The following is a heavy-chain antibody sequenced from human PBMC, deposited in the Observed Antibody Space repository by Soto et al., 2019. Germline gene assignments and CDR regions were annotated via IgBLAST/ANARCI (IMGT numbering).Heavy chain of an antibody. D-gene: IGHD2-15*01. CDR2: IHYSGTT. V-gene: IGHV4-28*03. J-gene: IGHJ3*01. CDR3: ARGGGNGDAFDV. CDR1: GYSISSSNW. Sequence: QVQLQESGPRLVKPSDTLSLTCAVSGYSISSSNWWGWIRQPPGKGLEWIGYIHYSGTTYDNPSPNSRFTMSGDTSKNKFTLKLSSVTAVDTALYYCARGGGNGDAFDVWGQGTLVTVSS.